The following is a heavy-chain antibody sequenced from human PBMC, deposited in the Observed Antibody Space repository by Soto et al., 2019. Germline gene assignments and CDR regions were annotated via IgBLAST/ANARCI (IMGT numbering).Heavy chain of an antibody. CDR1: GYTFTSYD. D-gene: IGHD2-21*02. CDR2: MNPNSGNT. J-gene: IGHJ6*02. Sequence: ASVKVSCKASGYTFTSYDINWVRQATGQGLEWMGWMNPNSGNTAYAQKFQGRVTMTRNTSISTAYMELSSLRSEDTAVYYCARDPSIVGVTGRLYYYYGMDVWGQGTTVTVSS. CDR3: ARDPSIVGVTGRLYYYYGMDV. V-gene: IGHV1-8*01.